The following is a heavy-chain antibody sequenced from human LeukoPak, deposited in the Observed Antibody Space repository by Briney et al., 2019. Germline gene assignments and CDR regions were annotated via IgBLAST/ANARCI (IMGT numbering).Heavy chain of an antibody. Sequence: GGSLRLSCAASGFTVSSNYMSWVRQAPGKGLEWVSVIYSGGSTYYADSVKGRFTISRDNSKNTLYLQMNSLRAEDTAVYYCAKDKRIAAAVNIFDYWGQGTLVTVSS. D-gene: IGHD6-13*01. V-gene: IGHV3-53*01. J-gene: IGHJ4*02. CDR1: GFTVSSNY. CDR3: AKDKRIAAAVNIFDY. CDR2: IYSGGST.